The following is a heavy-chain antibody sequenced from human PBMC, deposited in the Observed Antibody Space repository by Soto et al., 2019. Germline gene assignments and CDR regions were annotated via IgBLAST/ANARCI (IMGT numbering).Heavy chain of an antibody. CDR2: ISYDGSNK. CDR3: AKGGLPRSYLYFDL. D-gene: IGHD6-6*01. J-gene: IGHJ2*01. Sequence: QVQLVESGGGVVQPGRSLRLSCAASGFTFSSYGMHWVRQAPGKGLEWVAVISYDGSNKYYADSVKGRFTISGDNSKNELYVQMNSLRAEDTAVYYCAKGGLPRSYLYFDLWGRGTLVTDSS. V-gene: IGHV3-30*18. CDR1: GFTFSSYG.